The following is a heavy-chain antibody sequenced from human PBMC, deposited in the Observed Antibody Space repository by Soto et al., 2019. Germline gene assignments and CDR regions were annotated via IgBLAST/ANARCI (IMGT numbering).Heavy chain of an antibody. V-gene: IGHV3-15*01. J-gene: IGHJ4*02. CDR3: QTYDYISGTYRYRWAY. CDR2: ILSKRDGGRT. D-gene: IGHD3-16*02. Sequence: PGGSLRLSCVTSGFSFSESWMSWVRQAPGEGLEWVAHILSKRDGGRTDYAPPVKDRFLISRDDSKDTMYLEMNSLKIEDTAVYYCQTYDYISGTYRYRWAYWGQGTRVTVSS. CDR1: GFSFSESW.